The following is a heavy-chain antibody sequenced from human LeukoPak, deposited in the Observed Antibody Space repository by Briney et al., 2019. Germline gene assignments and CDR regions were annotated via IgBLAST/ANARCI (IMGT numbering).Heavy chain of an antibody. V-gene: IGHV3-21*01. CDR3: ARDLGHYDSSPDY. J-gene: IGHJ4*02. Sequence: PGGSLRLSCAASGFTFSSYSMNWVRQAPGKGLEWVSSISSSSSYIYYADSVKGRFTISRDNAKNSLYLQMNSLRAEDTAVYYCARDLGHYDSSPDYWGQGTLVTVSS. CDR1: GFTFSSYS. D-gene: IGHD3-22*01. CDR2: ISSSSSYI.